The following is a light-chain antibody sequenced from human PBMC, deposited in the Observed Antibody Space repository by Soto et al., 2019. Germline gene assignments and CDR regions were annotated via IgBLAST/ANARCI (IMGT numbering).Light chain of an antibody. Sequence: QSALTQPASVSGSPGQSITFSCTGTSNDIGGYNYVSWYQQHPGKAHKLVIFDVSNRPSGVSYRFSGSKSGNTASLTISWLQDEDEADYYCSSYTSSSTLLFGGGTKLTVL. CDR3: SSYTSSSTLL. V-gene: IGLV2-14*01. J-gene: IGLJ2*01. CDR1: SNDIGGYNY. CDR2: DVS.